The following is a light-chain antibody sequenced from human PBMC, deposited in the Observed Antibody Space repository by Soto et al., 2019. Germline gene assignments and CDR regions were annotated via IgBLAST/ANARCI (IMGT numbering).Light chain of an antibody. V-gene: IGLV1-51*02. Sequence: QSVLTQPPSVSAAPGQKVTISCSGSSSNIGNNYVSWYQQLPGTAPKLLIYENNMRPSGIPDRFSGSKSGTSATLGITGLQTGDEADYYCGTWDSSLSAGLFGTGTKVTVL. J-gene: IGLJ1*01. CDR3: GTWDSSLSAGL. CDR2: ENN. CDR1: SSNIGNNY.